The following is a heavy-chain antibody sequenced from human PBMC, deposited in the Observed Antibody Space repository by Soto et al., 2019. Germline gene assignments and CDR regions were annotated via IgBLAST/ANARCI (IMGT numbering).Heavy chain of an antibody. D-gene: IGHD6-13*01. Sequence: GGSLRLSCAASGFTFSSYGMHWVRQAPGKGLEWVAVISYDGSNKYYADSVKGRFTISRDNSKNTLYLQMNSLRAEDTAVYYCAKDLSIAAAGTGAFDIWGQGTMVTVSS. CDR1: GFTFSSYG. CDR2: ISYDGSNK. J-gene: IGHJ3*02. V-gene: IGHV3-30*18. CDR3: AKDLSIAAAGTGAFDI.